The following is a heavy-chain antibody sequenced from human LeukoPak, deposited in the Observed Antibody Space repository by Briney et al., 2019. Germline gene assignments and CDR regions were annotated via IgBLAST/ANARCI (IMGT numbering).Heavy chain of an antibody. Sequence: GGSLRLSCAASGFTFSSHAMSWVRQAPGKGLEWVSAISGSGDRTIYADSVKGRFTISRDNSKNTLYLQMSSLIVEDTAIYYCAKDESDDYRTYYYG. V-gene: IGHV3-23*01. CDR2: ISGSGDRT. CDR3: AKDESDDYRTYYYG. CDR1: GFTFSSHA. J-gene: IGHJ6*01. D-gene: IGHD4-11*01.